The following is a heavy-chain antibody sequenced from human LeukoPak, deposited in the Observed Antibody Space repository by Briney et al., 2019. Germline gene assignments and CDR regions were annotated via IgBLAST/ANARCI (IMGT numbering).Heavy chain of an antibody. J-gene: IGHJ4*02. CDR1: GYTFTSYD. CDR3: ARSRAGWDLLTQDY. D-gene: IGHD6-19*01. Sequence: ASVKVSCKASGYTFTSYDINWVRQAPGQGLEWMGWINPNSGGTNYAQKFQGRVTMTRDTSISTAYMELSRLRSDDTAVYYCARSRAGWDLLTQDYWGQGTLVTVSS. CDR2: INPNSGGT. V-gene: IGHV1-2*02.